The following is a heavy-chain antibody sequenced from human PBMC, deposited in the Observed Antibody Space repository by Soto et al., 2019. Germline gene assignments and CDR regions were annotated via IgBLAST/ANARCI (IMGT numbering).Heavy chain of an antibody. CDR2: IYYGGSN. V-gene: IGHV4-59*01. CDR1: GGSINNYY. J-gene: IGHJ4*02. Sequence: SETLSLTCTISGGSINNYYWSWIRQPPGKGLEWIGYIYYGGSNNYNPSRKSRVTISVDTSKNQFSLKLNSVTAADTAVYYCTAAVAGTLDYWGQGTLVTVCS. CDR3: TAAVAGTLDY. D-gene: IGHD6-19*01.